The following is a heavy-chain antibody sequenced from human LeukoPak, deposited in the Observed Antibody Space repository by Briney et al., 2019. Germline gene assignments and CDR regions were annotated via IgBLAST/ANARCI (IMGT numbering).Heavy chain of an antibody. CDR3: ARDLHWNYALGWFDP. V-gene: IGHV4-34*01. CDR2: INHSGST. J-gene: IGHJ5*02. CDR1: GGSFSGYY. Sequence: SETLSLTCAVYGGSFSGYYWSWIRQPPGKGLEWIGGINHSGSTNYNPSLKSRVTISVDTSKNQFSLKLSSVTAADTAVYYCARDLHWNYALGWFDPWGQGTLVTVSS. D-gene: IGHD1-7*01.